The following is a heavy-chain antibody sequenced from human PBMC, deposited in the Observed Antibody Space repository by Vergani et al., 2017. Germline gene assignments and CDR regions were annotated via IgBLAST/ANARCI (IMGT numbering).Heavy chain of an antibody. D-gene: IGHD3-9*01. CDR3: ARVLRYLKTPYYFDY. CDR1: GGSISSSSYY. V-gene: IGHV4-39*01. CDR2: IYYSGST. Sequence: QLQLQESGPGLVKPSETLSLTCTVSGGSISSSSYYWGWIRQPPGKGLEWIGSIYYSGSTYYNPSLKSRVTISVDTSKNPFSLKLSSVTAADTAVYYCARVLRYLKTPYYFDYWGQGTLVTVSS. J-gene: IGHJ4*02.